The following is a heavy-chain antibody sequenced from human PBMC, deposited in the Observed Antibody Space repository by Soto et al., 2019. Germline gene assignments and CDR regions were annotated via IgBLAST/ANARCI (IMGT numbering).Heavy chain of an antibody. Sequence: SSETLSLTCTVSGGSISSYYWSWIRQPPGKELEWIGYIYYSESTNYNPSLKSRVTISVDTSKNQFSLKLSSVTAADTAVYYCARNPVAHLMSFGSVDILTGYLGSAQKPYGMDVWGQGTTVT. CDR2: IYYSEST. CDR3: ARNPVAHLMSFGSVDILTGYLGSAQKPYGMDV. V-gene: IGHV4-59*08. D-gene: IGHD3-9*01. CDR1: GGSISSYY. J-gene: IGHJ6*02.